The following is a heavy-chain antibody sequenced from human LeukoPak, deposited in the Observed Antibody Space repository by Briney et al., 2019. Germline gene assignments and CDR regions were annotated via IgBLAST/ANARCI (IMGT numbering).Heavy chain of an antibody. Sequence: KPSETLSLTCTVSGGSISSYYWSWIRQPPGKGLEWIGYIYYSGSTNYNPSLKSRVTISVDTSENQFSLKLSSVTAADTAVYYCARAPGMYYYDSSGYYLDWGQGTLVTVSS. J-gene: IGHJ4*02. D-gene: IGHD3-22*01. CDR3: ARAPGMYYYDSSGYYLD. CDR1: GGSISSYY. V-gene: IGHV4-59*01. CDR2: IYYSGST.